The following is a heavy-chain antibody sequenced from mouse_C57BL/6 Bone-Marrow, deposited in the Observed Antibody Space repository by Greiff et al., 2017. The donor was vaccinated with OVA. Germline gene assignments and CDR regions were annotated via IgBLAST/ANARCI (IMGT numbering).Heavy chain of an antibody. CDR3: ARSPLYDGYLGWFAY. V-gene: IGHV1-9*01. Sequence: QVQLKESGAELMKPGASVKLSCKATGYTFTGYWIEWVKQRPGHGLEWIGEILPGSGSTNYNEKFKGKATFTADTSSNTAYMQLISLTTEDSAIYYCARSPLYDGYLGWFAYWGQGTLVTVSA. D-gene: IGHD2-3*01. CDR1: GYTFTGYW. CDR2: ILPGSGST. J-gene: IGHJ3*01.